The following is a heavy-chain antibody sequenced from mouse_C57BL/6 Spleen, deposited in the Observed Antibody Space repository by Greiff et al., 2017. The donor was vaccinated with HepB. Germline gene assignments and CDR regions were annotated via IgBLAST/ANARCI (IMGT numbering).Heavy chain of an antibody. V-gene: IGHV1-15*01. CDR3: TRWGNYHVPYAMDY. D-gene: IGHD2-1*01. Sequence: QVQLKESGAELVRPGASVTLSCKASGYTFTDYEMHWVKQTPVHGLEWIGAIDPETGGTAYNQKFKGKAILTADKSSRTAYMELRSLTSEDSAVYYCTRWGNYHVPYAMDYWGQGTSVTVSS. CDR1: GYTFTDYE. J-gene: IGHJ4*01. CDR2: IDPETGGT.